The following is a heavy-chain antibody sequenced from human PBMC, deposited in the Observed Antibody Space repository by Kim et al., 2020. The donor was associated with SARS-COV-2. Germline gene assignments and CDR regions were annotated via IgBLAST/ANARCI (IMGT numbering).Heavy chain of an antibody. CDR1: GYSFTSFW. J-gene: IGHJ6*02. D-gene: IGHD3-10*01. CDR3: ARQFGITMVRGVPRDRGGMDV. CDR2: IYPGDSDT. V-gene: IGHV5-51*01. Sequence: GESLKISCKDSGYSFTSFWIGWVRQMPGKGLEWMGIIYPGDSDTRYSPSFQGQVTISADKSISTAYLQWSSLKASDTAMYYCARQFGITMVRGVPRDRGGMDVWGQGTTVTVSS.